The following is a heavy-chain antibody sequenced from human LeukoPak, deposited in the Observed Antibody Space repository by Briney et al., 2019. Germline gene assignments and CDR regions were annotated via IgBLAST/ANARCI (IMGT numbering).Heavy chain of an antibody. CDR2: IIPIFGIA. CDR3: AISRYSSSLEGMDV. D-gene: IGHD6-6*01. J-gene: IGHJ6*02. Sequence: SVKVSCKASGGTFSSYAISWVRQAPGQGLEWMGRIIPIFGIANYAQKFQGRVTITADKSTSTAYMELSSLRSEGTAVYYCAISRYSSSLEGMDVWGQGTTVTVSS. V-gene: IGHV1-69*04. CDR1: GGTFSSYA.